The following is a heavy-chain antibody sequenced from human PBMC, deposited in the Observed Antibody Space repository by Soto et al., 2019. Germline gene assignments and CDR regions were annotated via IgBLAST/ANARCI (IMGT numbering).Heavy chain of an antibody. D-gene: IGHD6-19*01. CDR3: ARGSSSGWYYYYYGMDV. V-gene: IGHV3-30*04. CDR2: ISYDGSNK. CDR1: GFTFSSYA. Sequence: GGSLRLSCAASGFTFSSYAMHWVRQAPGKGLEWVAVISYDGSNKYYADSVKGRFTISRDNSKNTLYLQMNSLRAEDTAVYYCARGSSSGWYYYYYGMDVWGQGTTVTVSS. J-gene: IGHJ6*02.